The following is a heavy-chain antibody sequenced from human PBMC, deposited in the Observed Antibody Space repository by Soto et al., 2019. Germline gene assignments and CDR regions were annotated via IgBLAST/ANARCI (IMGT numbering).Heavy chain of an antibody. CDR1: GFTCSSYA. Sequence: GGSLRHSCAASGFTCSSYAMSWVRQAPGKGLEWVSAISGSGGSTYYADSVKGRFTISRDNSKNTLYLQMNSLRAEDTAVYYCAKQIGYYDSSGYPAWYFDYWGQGTLVTVSS. CDR3: AKQIGYYDSSGYPAWYFDY. D-gene: IGHD3-22*01. CDR2: ISGSGGST. V-gene: IGHV3-23*01. J-gene: IGHJ4*02.